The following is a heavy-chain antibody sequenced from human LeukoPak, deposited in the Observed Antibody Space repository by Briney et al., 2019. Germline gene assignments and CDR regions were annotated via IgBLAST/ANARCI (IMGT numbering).Heavy chain of an antibody. CDR3: XXXXXXXXXXXXXYXXV. J-gene: IGHJ6*04. CDR2: IPVNGGST. Sequence: RQAPGXGXXXXSAIPVNGGSTYYAXSVXXRFTISRDNFXXXLYLQMNSLRAEDWAVYYCXXXXXXXXXXXXXYXXVWXKGXXVXVSS. V-gene: IGHV3-23*01.